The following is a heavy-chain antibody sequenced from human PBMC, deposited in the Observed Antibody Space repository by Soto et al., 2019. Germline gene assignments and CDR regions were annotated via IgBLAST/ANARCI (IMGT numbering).Heavy chain of an antibody. J-gene: IGHJ4*02. Sequence: GGSLRLSCAASGFTFSSYAMHWVRQAPGKGLEWVAVISYDGSNKYYADSVKGRFTISRDNSKNTLYLQMNSLRAEDTAVYYCAREWSPVPRMVRFLEWLLGTFDYWGQGTLVTVSS. CDR3: AREWSPVPRMVRFLEWLLGTFDY. D-gene: IGHD3-3*01. CDR2: ISYDGSNK. V-gene: IGHV3-30-3*01. CDR1: GFTFSSYA.